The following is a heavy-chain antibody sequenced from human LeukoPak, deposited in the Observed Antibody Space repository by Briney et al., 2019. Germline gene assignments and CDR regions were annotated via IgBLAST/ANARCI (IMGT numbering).Heavy chain of an antibody. D-gene: IGHD3-10*01. Sequence: GGSLRLSCAASGFTFSSYVMSWVRQAPGKGLKWVANIKQDGSEKYYVDSVKGRFTISRDNAKNSLYLQTNNLRAEDTAVYYCARVRFLLWLGNDHWGQGTLVTVSS. J-gene: IGHJ5*02. CDR1: GFTFSSYV. CDR3: ARVRFLLWLGNDH. CDR2: IKQDGSEK. V-gene: IGHV3-7*01.